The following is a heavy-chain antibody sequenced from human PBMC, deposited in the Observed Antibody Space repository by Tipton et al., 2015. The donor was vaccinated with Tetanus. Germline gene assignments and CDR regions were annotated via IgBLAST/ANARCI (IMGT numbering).Heavy chain of an antibody. D-gene: IGHD6-25*01. CDR3: ARVQEQRIYFYGMDV. V-gene: IGHV1-18*01. CDR2: ISAYNGKT. J-gene: IGHJ6*02. CDR1: GYTFTHYG. Sequence: QSGAEVKKPGASVKVSCKASGYTFTHYGISWVRQAPGQGLEWVGWISAYNGKTKYAQKLQGRVTMTTDRSASTAYMDLRRLRRDDTAVYYCARVQEQRIYFYGMDVWGQGTTVTVSS.